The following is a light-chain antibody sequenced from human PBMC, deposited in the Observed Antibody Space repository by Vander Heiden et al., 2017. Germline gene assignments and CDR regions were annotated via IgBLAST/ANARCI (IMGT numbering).Light chain of an antibody. CDR1: SCNIGAGYD. Sequence: QSVLTHPPSVSGPPRQGVTISCTGSSCNIGAGYDVHWYQQLPGTAPKLLIYGNSNRPSGVPDRFSGSKSGTSASLAITGLQAEDEADYYCQSYDSSLSGWVFGGGTKLTVL. CDR2: GNS. J-gene: IGLJ3*02. V-gene: IGLV1-40*01. CDR3: QSYDSSLSGWV.